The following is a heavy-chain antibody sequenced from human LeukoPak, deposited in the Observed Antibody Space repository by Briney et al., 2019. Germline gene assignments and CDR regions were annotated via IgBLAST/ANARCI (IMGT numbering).Heavy chain of an antibody. J-gene: IGHJ4*02. CDR1: GFAFGTYA. V-gene: IGHV3-23*01. CDR2: ISANGQAT. Sequence: GGSLRLSCAGSGFAFGTYAMSWVRQAPGMGLEWVSSISANGQATYYADSVKGRFTISRDNSKNTLSLQMNSLRVEDTAVYYCAKARYADYLETFDYWGQGTLVTVSS. CDR3: AKARYADYLETFDY. D-gene: IGHD4-17*01.